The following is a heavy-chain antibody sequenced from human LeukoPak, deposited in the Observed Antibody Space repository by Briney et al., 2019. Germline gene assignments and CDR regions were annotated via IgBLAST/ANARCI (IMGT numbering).Heavy chain of an antibody. CDR1: GYSISSGYY. CDR3: ASINYDFWSGPMGAFDI. D-gene: IGHD3-3*01. J-gene: IGHJ3*02. Sequence: SETLSLTCAVSGYSISSGYYWGWIRQPPGKGLEWIGSIYHSGSTYYNPSLKSRVTISVDTSKNQFSLKLGSVTAADTAVYYCASINYDFWSGPMGAFDIWGQGTMVTVSS. V-gene: IGHV4-38-2*01. CDR2: IYHSGST.